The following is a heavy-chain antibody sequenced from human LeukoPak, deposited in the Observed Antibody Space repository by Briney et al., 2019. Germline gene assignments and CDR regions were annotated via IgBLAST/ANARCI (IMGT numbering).Heavy chain of an antibody. CDR1: GYTFTGYY. D-gene: IGHD1-26*01. CDR2: FTPISGTA. V-gene: IGHV1-69*06. Sequence: ASVKISWKASGYTFTGYYMHWVRQGPGQGVEWMGGFTPISGTANYAQKSQGRVTHSEDKITSTAYKELSSMRSEDTAVYYCARDRQAGGTFDFDYWGEGTLVTVSS. J-gene: IGHJ4*02. CDR3: ARDRQAGGTFDFDY.